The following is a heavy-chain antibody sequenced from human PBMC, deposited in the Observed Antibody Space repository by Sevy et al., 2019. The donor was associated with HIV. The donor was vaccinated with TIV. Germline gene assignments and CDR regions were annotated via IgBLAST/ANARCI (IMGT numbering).Heavy chain of an antibody. D-gene: IGHD2-2*01. CDR3: AKGTLVVPAVIYYYYAMDV. J-gene: IGHJ6*02. CDR1: GFTFSSYG. Sequence: GGSLRLSCAASGFTFSSYGMSWVRQAPGKGLKWVSSISHSGGSPYYADSVKGRFTISRDNSKNTLYLQMNSLRAEDTAVYYCAKGTLVVPAVIYYYYAMDVWGQGTTVTVSS. CDR2: ISHSGGSP. V-gene: IGHV3-23*01.